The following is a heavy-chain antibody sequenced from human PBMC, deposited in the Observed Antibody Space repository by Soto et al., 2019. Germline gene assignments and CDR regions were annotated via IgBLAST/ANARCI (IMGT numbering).Heavy chain of an antibody. CDR3: ARDEELEPSTGLDY. Sequence: SQTLSLTCAISGDRVSSNSAAWNWIRQSPSRGLEWLGSTYYRSKWYNDYSVSVKSRITINPDTSKNQFSLQLNSVTPDATAVYYCARDEELEPSTGLDYWGQGTLVTVSS. V-gene: IGHV6-1*01. CDR1: GDRVSSNSAA. CDR2: TYYRSKWYN. D-gene: IGHD1-1*01. J-gene: IGHJ4*02.